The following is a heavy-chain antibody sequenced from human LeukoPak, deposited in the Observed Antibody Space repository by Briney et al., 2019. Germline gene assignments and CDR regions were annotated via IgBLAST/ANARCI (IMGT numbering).Heavy chain of an antibody. D-gene: IGHD1-7*01. J-gene: IGHJ4*02. CDR2: INPNSGDT. CDR1: GYTFTGYY. V-gene: IGHV1-2*02. CDR3: ARATIDWNYDY. Sequence: AASVKVSCKASGYTFTGYYMHWVRQAPGQGLEWMGWINPNSGDTNYAQKFQGRVTTTRDTSISTAYMELTRLRSDDTAVYYCARATIDWNYDYWGQGTLVTVSS.